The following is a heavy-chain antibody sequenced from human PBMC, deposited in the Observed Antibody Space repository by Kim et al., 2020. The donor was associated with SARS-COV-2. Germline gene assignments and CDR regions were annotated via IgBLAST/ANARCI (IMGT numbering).Heavy chain of an antibody. D-gene: IGHD3-16*02. CDR3: ARDSTSYDYVWGSYRYTEVYFDY. Sequence: SETLSLTCTVSGGSISSGSYYWSWIRQPAGKGLEWIGRIYTSGSTNYNPSLKSRVTISVDTSKNQFSLKLSSVTAADTAVYYCARDSTSYDYVWGSYRYTEVYFDYWGQGTLVTVSS. CDR1: GGSISSGSYY. CDR2: IYTSGST. J-gene: IGHJ4*02. V-gene: IGHV4-61*02.